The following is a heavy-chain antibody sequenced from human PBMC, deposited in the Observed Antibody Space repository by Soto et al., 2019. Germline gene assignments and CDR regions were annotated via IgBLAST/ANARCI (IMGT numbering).Heavy chain of an antibody. V-gene: IGHV3-33*01. CDR1: GFTFSSFG. Sequence: QVQLVESGGGVVQPGRSLRLSCAASGFTFSSFGMHWVRQAPGKGLEWVAVIWYDGNNKYYADSVKGRFTISRDNSKNILYLQMSSLRAEDTAIYYCARDRFGGNSCCDYWCQGTVVTVSS. CDR2: IWYDGNNK. CDR3: ARDRFGGNSCCDY. D-gene: IGHD2-21*02. J-gene: IGHJ4*02.